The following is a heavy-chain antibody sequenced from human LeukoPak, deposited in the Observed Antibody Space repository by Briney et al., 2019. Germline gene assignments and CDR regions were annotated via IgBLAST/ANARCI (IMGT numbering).Heavy chain of an antibody. D-gene: IGHD3-10*01. CDR3: ARYKDYYGSGSHE. V-gene: IGHV1-69*06. CDR2: IIPIFGTA. Sequence: SVTVSCKASGGTFSSYAISWVRQAPGQGLEWMGGIIPIFGTANYAQKFQGRVTITADKSTSTAYMELSSLRSEDTAVYYCARYKDYYGSGSHEWGQGTLVTVSS. CDR1: GGTFSSYA. J-gene: IGHJ4*02.